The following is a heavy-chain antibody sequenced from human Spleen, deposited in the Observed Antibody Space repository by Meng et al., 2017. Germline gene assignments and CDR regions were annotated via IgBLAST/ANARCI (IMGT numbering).Heavy chain of an antibody. J-gene: IGHJ4*02. Sequence: GAEGKRPGVSVKVSCKAPGGTFNSYAISWVRQAPGQGLEWMGGIIPAFGAPNHAQKFQGRVRITADESTTTAYMELSSLRSEDTAVYFCARDAHLEEMAMDYWGQGTLVTVSS. CDR3: ARDAHLEEMAMDY. D-gene: IGHD5-24*01. CDR2: IIPAFGAP. V-gene: IGHV1-69*01. CDR1: GGTFNSYA.